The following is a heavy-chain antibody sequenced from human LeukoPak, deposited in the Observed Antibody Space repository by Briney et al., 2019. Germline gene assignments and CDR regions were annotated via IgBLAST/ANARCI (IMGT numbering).Heavy chain of an antibody. CDR1: GYTFSGYY. CDR3: AGDMVRGVILRRVLEY. J-gene: IGHJ4*02. D-gene: IGHD3-10*01. CDR2: INPNSGGT. V-gene: IGHV1-2*02. Sequence: GASVKVSCKASGYTFSGYYVHWVRQAPGQGLEWMGWINPNSGGTNYAQKFQGRVTMTRDTSINTAYMELSRLRSDDTAVYYCAGDMVRGVILRRVLEYWGQGTLVTVSS.